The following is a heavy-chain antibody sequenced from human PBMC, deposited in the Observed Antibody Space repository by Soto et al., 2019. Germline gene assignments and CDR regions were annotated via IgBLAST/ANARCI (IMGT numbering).Heavy chain of an antibody. CDR2: IRQDGSDK. J-gene: IGHJ4*02. D-gene: IGHD6-19*01. CDR1: GFTFSSYW. Sequence: EVQLVESGGGLVQPGGSLRLSCAASGFTFSSYWMSWVRQAPGKGLEWVANIRQDGSDKYYVDSVKGRFTISRDNSKNSLYLQMNSLRVEDTAVYYCASPQQWLGQRGDFAYWGQGTLVTVSS. V-gene: IGHV3-7*05. CDR3: ASPQQWLGQRGDFAY.